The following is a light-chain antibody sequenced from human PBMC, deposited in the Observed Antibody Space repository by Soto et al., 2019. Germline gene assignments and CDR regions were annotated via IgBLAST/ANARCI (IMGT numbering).Light chain of an antibody. J-gene: IGLJ2*01. Sequence: QSVLTQPPSVSGAPGQRVTISCTGSSSNIGAGYDVHWYQQLPGTAPKLLIHGNSNRPSGVPDRFSGSKSGTSASLAITGLQAEDEADYYCQSYDSSLSVNVVFGGGTKVTVL. V-gene: IGLV1-40*01. CDR2: GNS. CDR1: SSNIGAGYD. CDR3: QSYDSSLSVNVV.